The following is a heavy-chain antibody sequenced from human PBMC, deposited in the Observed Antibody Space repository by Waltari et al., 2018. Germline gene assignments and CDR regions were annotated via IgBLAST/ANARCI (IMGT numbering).Heavy chain of an antibody. D-gene: IGHD3-22*01. CDR3: ARGGSGYYYRAFDI. CDR1: GFTFSSYW. CDR2: IKQDGSEK. V-gene: IGHV3-7*04. J-gene: IGHJ3*02. Sequence: EVQLVESGGGLVQPGGSLRLSCAASGFTFSSYWMSWVRQAPGKGLEWVANIKQDGSEKYYGGSVKGRFTISRDNAKNSLYRQMNSLRAEDTAVYYCARGGSGYYYRAFDIWGQGTMVTVSS.